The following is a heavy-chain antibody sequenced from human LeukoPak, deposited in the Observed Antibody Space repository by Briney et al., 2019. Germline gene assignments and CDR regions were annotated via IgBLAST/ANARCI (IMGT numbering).Heavy chain of an antibody. D-gene: IGHD6-13*01. CDR3: ARSIAAAGKDWFDP. Sequence: ASVKVSCKASGGTFSSYAISWVRQAPGQGLEWVGGIIPIFGTANYAQKFQGRVTITADESTSTAHMELSSLRSEDTAVYYCARSIAAAGKDWFDPWGQGTLVTVSS. J-gene: IGHJ5*02. CDR1: GGTFSSYA. V-gene: IGHV1-69*13. CDR2: IIPIFGTA.